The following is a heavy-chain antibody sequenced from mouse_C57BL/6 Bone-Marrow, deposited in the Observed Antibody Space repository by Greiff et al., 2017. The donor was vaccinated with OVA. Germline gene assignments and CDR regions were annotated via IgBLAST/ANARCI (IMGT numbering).Heavy chain of an antibody. Sequence: EVKLVESGGGLVKPGGSLKLSCEASGFTFSDYGMHWVRKAPEKGLEWVGYISSGSSTIYYANTVKCLFTISRDNAKNTLFLLMTILRSEDTAMYYCAIYYGNYVDFDYWGQGTTLTVSS. D-gene: IGHD2-1*01. CDR3: AIYYGNYVDFDY. CDR1: GFTFSDYG. J-gene: IGHJ2*01. CDR2: ISSGSSTI. V-gene: IGHV5-17*01.